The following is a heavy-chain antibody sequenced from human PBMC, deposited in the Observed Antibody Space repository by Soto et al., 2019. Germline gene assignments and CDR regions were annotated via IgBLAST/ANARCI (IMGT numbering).Heavy chain of an antibody. V-gene: IGHV5-10-1*01. D-gene: IGHD6-13*01. Sequence: GESLKISCKGSGYSFTSYWISWVRQMPGKGLEWMGRIDPSDSYTNYSPSFQGHVTISADKSISTAYLQWSSLKASDTAMYYCARQVRYSNSWYSHYGMDVWGQGTTVTVSS. CDR2: IDPSDSYT. J-gene: IGHJ6*02. CDR3: ARQVRYSNSWYSHYGMDV. CDR1: GYSFTSYW.